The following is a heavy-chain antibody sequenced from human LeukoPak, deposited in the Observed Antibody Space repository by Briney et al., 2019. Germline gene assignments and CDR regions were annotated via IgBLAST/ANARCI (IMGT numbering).Heavy chain of an antibody. CDR3: ARHGGGYLSSWDY. Sequence: SETLSLTCTVSGGSISSYYWSWIRQPPGKGLEWIGYIYYSGSTNYNPSLKSRVTISVDTSKNQFSLKLSSVTAADTAVYYCARHGGGYLSSWDYWGQGTLVTVSS. J-gene: IGHJ4*02. CDR2: IYYSGST. V-gene: IGHV4-59*08. D-gene: IGHD1-26*01. CDR1: GGSISSYY.